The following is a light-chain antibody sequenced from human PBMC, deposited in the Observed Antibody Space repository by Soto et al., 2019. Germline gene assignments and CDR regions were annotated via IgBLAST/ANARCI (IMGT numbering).Light chain of an antibody. CDR3: QQYNNWPLT. Sequence: EILMTQSPATLSVSPGERATLSCRASQSVNSNLAWYKQKPGQAPSLLIYGASPRATGIPARFSGSGSGTEFTLTLSSLQSEDFAVYYCQQYNNWPLTFGGGTKVEIK. CDR1: QSVNSN. V-gene: IGKV3-15*01. CDR2: GAS. J-gene: IGKJ4*01.